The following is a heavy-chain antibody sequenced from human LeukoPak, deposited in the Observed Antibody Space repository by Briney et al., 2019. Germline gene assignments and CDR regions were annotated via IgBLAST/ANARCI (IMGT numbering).Heavy chain of an antibody. V-gene: IGHV1-18*01. CDR1: GYTLTSYG. J-gene: IGHJ4*02. CDR3: ASGYCSSTSCYFFDY. Sequence: GASVKVSCKASGYTLTSYGISWVRQAPGQGLEWMGWISAYNGNTNYAQKLQGRVTMTTDTSTSTAYMELRSLRSDDTAVYYCASGYCSSTSCYFFDYWGQGTLVTVSS. CDR2: ISAYNGNT. D-gene: IGHD2-2*03.